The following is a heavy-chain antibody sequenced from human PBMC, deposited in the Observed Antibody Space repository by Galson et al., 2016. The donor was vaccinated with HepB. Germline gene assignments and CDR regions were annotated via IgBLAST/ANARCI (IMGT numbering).Heavy chain of an antibody. CDR2: ISPYNGNT. J-gene: IGHJ6*02. D-gene: IGHD2-15*01. CDR1: GYSFTRHG. Sequence: SVKVSCKASGYSFTRHGINWARQAPGQGLEWMGWISPYNGNTNYARKVQGRVTMTTDTSTSTAYMELRSLTSDDTAVYYCARDDGCSGGGSCHSPNYYHGMDVWGQGTTVTVSS. V-gene: IGHV1-18*01. CDR3: ARDDGCSGGGSCHSPNYYHGMDV.